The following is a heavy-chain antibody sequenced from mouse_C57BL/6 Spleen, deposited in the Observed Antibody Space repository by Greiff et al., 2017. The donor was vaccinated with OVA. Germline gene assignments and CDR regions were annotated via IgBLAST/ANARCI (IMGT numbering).Heavy chain of an antibody. Sequence: QVQLQPPGAQLVKPGASVKLSCKASGYTFTSYWMQWVKQRPGQGLEWIGEIDPSDSYTNYNQKFKGKATLTVDTSSSTAYMQLSSLTSEDSAVYYCARRDYGNYFDYWGQGTTLTVSS. CDR1: GYTFTSYW. CDR3: ARRDYGNYFDY. CDR2: IDPSDSYT. V-gene: IGHV1-50*01. J-gene: IGHJ2*01. D-gene: IGHD2-1*01.